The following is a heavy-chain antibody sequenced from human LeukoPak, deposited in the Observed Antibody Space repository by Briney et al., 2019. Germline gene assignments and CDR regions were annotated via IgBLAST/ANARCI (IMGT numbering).Heavy chain of an antibody. CDR3: ARANMVRGVGLFFDRNWFDP. V-gene: IGHV1-69*06. CDR1: GGTFSSYS. Sequence: GASVKVSCKASGGTFSSYSISWVRQAPGQGLEWMGGIIPIFGTTNYAQTFQGRVTITADKSTSTAYMELSSLRSEDTAVYYCARANMVRGVGLFFDRNWFDPWGQGTLVTVSS. J-gene: IGHJ5*02. D-gene: IGHD3-10*01. CDR2: IIPIFGTT.